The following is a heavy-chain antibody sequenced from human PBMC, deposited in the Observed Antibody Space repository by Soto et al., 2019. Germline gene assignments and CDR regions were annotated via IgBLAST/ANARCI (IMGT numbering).Heavy chain of an antibody. CDR2: VHTSGST. J-gene: IGHJ5*02. D-gene: IGHD6-19*01. CDR1: GDSISSYF. CDR3: AREKAVCSTGCFDP. V-gene: IGHV4-4*07. Sequence: PSETLSLTCTASGDSISSYFWSWIRQPAGKGLEWIGRVHTSGSTTYNPSLKSRVTMSVDTSKSQFSLKLTSVTAADTAVYYCAREKAVCSTGCFDPWGQRTLVTVSS.